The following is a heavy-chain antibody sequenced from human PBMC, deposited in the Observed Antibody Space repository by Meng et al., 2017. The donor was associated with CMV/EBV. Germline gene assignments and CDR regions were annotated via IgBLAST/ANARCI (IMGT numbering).Heavy chain of an antibody. V-gene: IGHV1-2*02. CDR3: ARGFVVVVAATPDYYYGMDV. D-gene: IGHD2-15*01. CDR1: GYTFTGYY. CDR2: INPNSGGT. Sequence: ASVKVSCKASGYTFTGYYMHWVRQAPGQGLEWMGWINPNSGGTNYAQKFQGRVTMTRDTSISTAYMELSRLRSDDTVVYYCARGFVVVVAATPDYYYGMDVWGQGTTVTVSS. J-gene: IGHJ6*02.